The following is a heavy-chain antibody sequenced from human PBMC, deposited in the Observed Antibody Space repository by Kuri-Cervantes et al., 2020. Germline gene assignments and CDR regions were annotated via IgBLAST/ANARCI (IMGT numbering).Heavy chain of an antibody. CDR3: ARGDSGSFTMAFDI. J-gene: IGHJ3*02. CDR1: GFTFSSYG. D-gene: IGHD1-26*01. V-gene: IGHV3-30*03. Sequence: GESLKISCAASGFTFSSYGMHWVRQAPGKGLEWVAVISYDGSNKYYADSVKGRFIISRDNSKNTLYLQMNSLRAEDTAVYYCARGDSGSFTMAFDIWGQGTMVTVSS. CDR2: ISYDGSNK.